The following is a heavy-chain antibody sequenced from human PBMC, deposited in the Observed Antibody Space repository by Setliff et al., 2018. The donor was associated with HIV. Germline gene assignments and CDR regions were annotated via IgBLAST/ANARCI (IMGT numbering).Heavy chain of an antibody. J-gene: IGHJ4*02. CDR1: GGSFSDYY. CDR3: ARGGFKWSGSYADY. D-gene: IGHD1-26*01. V-gene: IGHV4-34*01. CDR2: IKHSGST. Sequence: SETLSLTCAVHGGSFSDYYWTWIRQPPGKGLEWIGEIKHSGSTNYNPSLKSRVIISVDTAKNQFSLNLTSVTAADTAVYYCARGGFKWSGSYADYWGQGTLVTVSS.